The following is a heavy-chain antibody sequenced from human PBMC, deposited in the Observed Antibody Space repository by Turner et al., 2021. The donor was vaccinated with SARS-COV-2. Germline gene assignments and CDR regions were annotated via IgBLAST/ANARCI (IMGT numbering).Heavy chain of an antibody. J-gene: IGHJ6*02. CDR1: GGTFSSYA. Sequence: QVQLVQSGAEVKKPGSSVKVSCKASGGTFSSYAISWVRQAPGQGLEWMGGIIPIFGTANYAQKFQGRVTITANESTSTAYMELSSLRSEDTAVYYCATNHCSSTSCYSTHYGMDVWGQGTTVTVSS. V-gene: IGHV1-69*01. D-gene: IGHD2-2*02. CDR2: IIPIFGTA. CDR3: ATNHCSSTSCYSTHYGMDV.